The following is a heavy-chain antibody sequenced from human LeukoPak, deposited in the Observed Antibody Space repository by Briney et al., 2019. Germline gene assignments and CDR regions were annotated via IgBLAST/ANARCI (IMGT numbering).Heavy chain of an antibody. CDR1: GGSISSYY. CDR2: IYTSGST. V-gene: IGHV4-59*01. Sequence: PSETLSLTCTVSGGSISSYYWSWIRQPPGKGLEWIGYIYTSGSTNYNPSLKSRVTISVDTSKNQFSLKLSSVTAADTAVYYCARDGYSYGYGPYYYGMDVWGQGTTVTVSS. J-gene: IGHJ6*02. D-gene: IGHD5-18*01. CDR3: ARDGYSYGYGPYYYGMDV.